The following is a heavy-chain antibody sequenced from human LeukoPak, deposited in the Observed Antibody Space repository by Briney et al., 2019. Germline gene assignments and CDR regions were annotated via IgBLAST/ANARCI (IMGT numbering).Heavy chain of an antibody. Sequence: PSETLSLTCAVYGGSFSGYYWSWIRRPPGKGLEWIGEINHSGSTNYNPSLKSRVTISVDTSKNQFPLKLSSVTAADTAVYYCASSVIQLWTPFDYWGQGTLVTVSS. CDR3: ASSVIQLWTPFDY. D-gene: IGHD5-18*01. V-gene: IGHV4-34*01. CDR2: INHSGST. CDR1: GGSFSGYY. J-gene: IGHJ4*02.